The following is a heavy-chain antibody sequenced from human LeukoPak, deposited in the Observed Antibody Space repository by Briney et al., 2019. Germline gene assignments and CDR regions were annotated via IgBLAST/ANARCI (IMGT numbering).Heavy chain of an antibody. Sequence: GSLRLACAASGFRFSSYAMNWVRQAPGKGLEWVSIIFGSGDTTYYADSVKGRFTVSRDNSENMLYLQMNNLRPEDTATYYCAKRNTMVRGGPCFDYWGQGLMVTVSS. V-gene: IGHV3-23*01. D-gene: IGHD3-10*01. CDR1: GFRFSSYA. CDR3: AKRNTMVRGGPCFDY. J-gene: IGHJ4*02. CDR2: IFGSGDTT.